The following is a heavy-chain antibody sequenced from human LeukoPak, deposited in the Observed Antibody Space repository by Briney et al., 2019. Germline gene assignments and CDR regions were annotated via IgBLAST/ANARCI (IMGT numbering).Heavy chain of an antibody. V-gene: IGHV1-8*01. CDR2: MNPNSGNT. J-gene: IGHJ5*02. CDR1: GYTFTSYD. CDR3: ARVLYSGGWDR. Sequence: ASVKVSCKASGYTFTSYDINWVRQATGQGLEWMGWMNPNSGNTGYAQKFQGGVTMTRNTSISTAYMDLSSLRSEDTAVYYCARVLYSGGWDRWGQGTLVTVSS. D-gene: IGHD6-19*01.